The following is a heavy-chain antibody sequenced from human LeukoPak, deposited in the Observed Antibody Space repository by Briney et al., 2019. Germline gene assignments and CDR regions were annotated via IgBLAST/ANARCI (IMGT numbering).Heavy chain of an antibody. Sequence: SETLSLTCTVSGGSISSSSYYWSWIRQPPGKGLEWIGYIYYSGSTNYNPSLKSRVTISVDTSKNQFSLKLSSVTAADTAVYYCARSMIVVVPGGYFDLWGRGTLVTVSS. CDR1: GGSISSSSYY. J-gene: IGHJ2*01. V-gene: IGHV4-61*01. D-gene: IGHD3-22*01. CDR3: ARSMIVVVPGGYFDL. CDR2: IYYSGST.